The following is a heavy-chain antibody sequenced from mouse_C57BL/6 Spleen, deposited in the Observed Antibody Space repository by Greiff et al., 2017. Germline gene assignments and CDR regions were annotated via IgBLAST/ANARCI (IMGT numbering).Heavy chain of an antibody. CDR2: IDPSDSYT. CDR3: ARGDYYGSSYGYFDV. Sequence: VQLQQPGAELVMPGASVKLSCKASGYTFTSYWMHWVKQRPGQGLEWIGEIDPSDSYTNYNQKFKGKSTLTVDKSSSTAYMQLSSLTSEDSAVYDCARGDYYGSSYGYFDVWGTGTTVTVSS. J-gene: IGHJ1*03. CDR1: GYTFTSYW. D-gene: IGHD1-1*01. V-gene: IGHV1-69*01.